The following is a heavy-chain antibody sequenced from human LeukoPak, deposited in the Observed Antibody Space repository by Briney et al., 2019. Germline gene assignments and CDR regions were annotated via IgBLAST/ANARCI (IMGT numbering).Heavy chain of an antibody. CDR2: IWYDGSNK. Sequence: GGSLRLSCAASGFTFSDYYMSWIRQAPGKGLEWVAVIWYDGSNKYYADSVKGRFTISRDNSKNTLYLQMNSLRAEDTAVYYCARDRSYYYDSSATNWFDPWGQGTLVTVSS. CDR3: ARDRSYYYDSSATNWFDP. CDR1: GFTFSDYY. V-gene: IGHV3-33*08. J-gene: IGHJ5*02. D-gene: IGHD3-22*01.